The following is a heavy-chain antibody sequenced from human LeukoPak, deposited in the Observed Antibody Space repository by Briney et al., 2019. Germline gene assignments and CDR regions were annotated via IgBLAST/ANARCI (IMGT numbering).Heavy chain of an antibody. D-gene: IGHD3-22*01. Sequence: SEKVSCKASGGTFSSYAISWVRQAPGQGLEWMGGIIPIFGTANYAQKFQGRVTITTDESTSTAYMELSSLRSEDTAVYYCAREYGSSGYYFRMDAWGKGTTVTVSS. CDR2: IIPIFGTA. V-gene: IGHV1-69*05. J-gene: IGHJ6*03. CDR1: GGTFSSYA. CDR3: AREYGSSGYYFRMDA.